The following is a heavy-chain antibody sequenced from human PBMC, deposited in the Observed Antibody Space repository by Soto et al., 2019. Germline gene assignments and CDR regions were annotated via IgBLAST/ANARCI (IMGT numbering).Heavy chain of an antibody. CDR2: IKQDGSDN. CDR3: ARDQEDSGTSIYYLDY. D-gene: IGHD1-26*01. CDR1: GFTFNTYW. J-gene: IGHJ4*02. Sequence: GGSLRLSCAGSGFTFNTYWMSWVRQAPGKGLEWVANIKQDGSDNYYVDSVKGRLTISRDNAKNSLYLQMDSPRAADTAAYYFARDQEDSGTSIYYLDYWGQGTLVTVSS. V-gene: IGHV3-7*01.